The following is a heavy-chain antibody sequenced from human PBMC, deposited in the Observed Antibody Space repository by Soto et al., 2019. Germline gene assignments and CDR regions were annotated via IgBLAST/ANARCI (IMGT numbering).Heavy chain of an antibody. CDR3: ARVAGYEYHWFDP. D-gene: IGHD5-12*01. V-gene: IGHV4-31*03. CDR2: IFYRGNA. Sequence: QVQLQESGPGLVRPSQTLSLTCTVSGGSISSGGYYWSWIRQHPGKGLEWIGFIFYRGNAYYNPSLKIRVILSVDTSKNQFSLKLSSATVADTDVYYCARVAGYEYHWFDPWGQGTLVTVSS. CDR1: GGSISSGGYY. J-gene: IGHJ5*02.